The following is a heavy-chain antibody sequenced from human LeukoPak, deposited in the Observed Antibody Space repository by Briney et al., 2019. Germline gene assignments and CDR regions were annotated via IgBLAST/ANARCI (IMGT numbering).Heavy chain of an antibody. V-gene: IGHV4-61*02. D-gene: IGHD2-2*01. CDR2: IYTSGDT. CDR3: ARESCNGASCFRAEGFYYFYMDV. J-gene: IGHJ6*03. Sequence: SQTLSLTCSVSGASISRGSYYWSWIRQPAGKGLEWIGRIYTSGDTNYNPSLESRVTISVDTPQNQLSLRLTSVTVADTAIYYCARESCNGASCFRAEGFYYFYMDVWGKGTTVTVSS. CDR1: GASISRGSYY.